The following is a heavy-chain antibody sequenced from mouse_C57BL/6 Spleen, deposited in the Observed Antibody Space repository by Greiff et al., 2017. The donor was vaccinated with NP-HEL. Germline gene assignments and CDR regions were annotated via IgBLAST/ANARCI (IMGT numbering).Heavy chain of an antibody. V-gene: IGHV1-15*01. Sequence: QVQLQQSGAELVRPGASVTLSCKASGYTFTDYEMHWVKQTPVHGLEWIGAIDPETGGTAYNQKFKGKAILTADKSSSTAYMELRSLTSEDSAVYYCPYGSSYGFDYWGQGTTLTVSS. CDR1: GYTFTDYE. CDR2: IDPETGGT. CDR3: PYGSSYGFDY. J-gene: IGHJ2*01. D-gene: IGHD1-1*01.